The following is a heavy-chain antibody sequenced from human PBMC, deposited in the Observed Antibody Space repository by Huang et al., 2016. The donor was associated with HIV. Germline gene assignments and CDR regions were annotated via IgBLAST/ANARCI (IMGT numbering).Heavy chain of an antibody. CDR3: ARGAPDLDSHLDH. Sequence: QVQLVQSGAEVKKPGSSVQVSCKVSGGNFNNAISWVRQAHGQGLEGKGGIIPIFGTPNNGRKLKGRGTITADESTSIDYMELSSLRSEDTAVYDCARGAPDLDSHLDHWGQGTLVTVSS. V-gene: IGHV1-69*13. J-gene: IGHJ4*02. CDR2: IIPIFGTP. D-gene: IGHD3-3*01. CDR1: GGNFNNA.